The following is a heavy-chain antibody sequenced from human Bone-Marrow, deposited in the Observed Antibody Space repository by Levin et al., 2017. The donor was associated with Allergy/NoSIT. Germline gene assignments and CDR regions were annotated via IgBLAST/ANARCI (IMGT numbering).Heavy chain of an antibody. V-gene: IGHV3-53*01. J-gene: IGHJ4*02. D-gene: IGHD3-16*01. CDR1: GFTARNNH. CDR2: IDVGGTT. Sequence: LSLPCAASGFTARNNHMSWVRQAPGKGLEWVSVIDVGGTTYYADSVKGRFIVSRDISKNTLYLQMNSLRAEDTAVYYCARDRSGSFAFDSWGQGTLVTVSS. CDR3: ARDRSGSFAFDS.